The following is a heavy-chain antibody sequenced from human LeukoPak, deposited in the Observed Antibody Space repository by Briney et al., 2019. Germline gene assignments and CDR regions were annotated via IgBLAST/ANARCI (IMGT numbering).Heavy chain of an antibody. V-gene: IGHV3-23*01. CDR3: AKGHSLRYFDWLSLDAFDI. D-gene: IGHD3-9*01. Sequence: GGSLRLSCAGSGFTFNNYPISWVRQTPGKGLEWVSAITGGADSTYYADSVKGRFTISRDNSKNTLYLQMNSLRAEDTAVYYCAKGHSLRYFDWLSLDAFDIWGQGTMVTVSS. CDR2: ITGGADST. CDR1: GFTFNNYP. J-gene: IGHJ3*02.